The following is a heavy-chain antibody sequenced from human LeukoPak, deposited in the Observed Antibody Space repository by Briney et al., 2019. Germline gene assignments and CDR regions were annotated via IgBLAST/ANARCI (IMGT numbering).Heavy chain of an antibody. V-gene: IGHV1-46*01. CDR2: INPSGGST. CDR1: GYTFTSYY. D-gene: IGHD3-10*01. J-gene: IGHJ3*02. Sequence: ASVKVSCKASGYTFTSYYMHWVRQAPGQGLEWMGIINPSGGSTSYAQKFQGRVAMTRDTSTSTVYMELSSLRSEDTAVYYCARDYYGSGSYRDAFDIWGQGTMVTVSS. CDR3: ARDYYGSGSYRDAFDI.